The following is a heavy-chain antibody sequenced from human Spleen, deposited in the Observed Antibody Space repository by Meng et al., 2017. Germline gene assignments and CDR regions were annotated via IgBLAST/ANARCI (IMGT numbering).Heavy chain of an antibody. Sequence: GESLKISCVASRFTFSYYWMHWVRQAPGKGLVWVSRIKSDGSSTSYVDSVKGRFTVSRDNAKNTLYLQMNSLRADDTAVYYCARPNGGYWGQGTLVTVSS. CDR1: RFTFSYYW. V-gene: IGHV3-74*01. CDR2: IKSDGSST. CDR3: ARPNGGY. J-gene: IGHJ4*02. D-gene: IGHD1-1*01.